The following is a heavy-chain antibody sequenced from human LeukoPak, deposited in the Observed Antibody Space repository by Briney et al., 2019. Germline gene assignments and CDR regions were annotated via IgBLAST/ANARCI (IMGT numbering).Heavy chain of an antibody. J-gene: IGHJ1*01. CDR2: ISGSGGSA. Sequence: PGGSLRLSSAASGFTFSSYAMSWVRQGLGEGLEWVSAISGSGGSAYYADSVKGRFTTSRDNSKNTLYLQMNSLRAADTAVYYCAKDVWDDFWSGYYPEYFQHWGQGTLVTVSS. CDR1: GFTFSSYA. CDR3: AKDVWDDFWSGYYPEYFQH. D-gene: IGHD3-3*01. V-gene: IGHV3-23*01.